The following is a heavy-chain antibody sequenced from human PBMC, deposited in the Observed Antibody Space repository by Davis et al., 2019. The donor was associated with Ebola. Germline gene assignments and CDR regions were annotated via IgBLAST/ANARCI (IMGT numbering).Heavy chain of an antibody. CDR1: GFTFSDYY. V-gene: IGHV3-11*01. CDR2: ISSSGSTI. Sequence: GESLKISCAASGFTFSDYYMSWIRQAPGKGLEWVSYISSSGSTIYYADSVKGRFTISRDNAKNSLYLQMNSLRAEDTAVYYCARDPSRYGGNYYYGMDVWGQGTTVTVSS. J-gene: IGHJ6*02. CDR3: ARDPSRYGGNYYYGMDV. D-gene: IGHD4-23*01.